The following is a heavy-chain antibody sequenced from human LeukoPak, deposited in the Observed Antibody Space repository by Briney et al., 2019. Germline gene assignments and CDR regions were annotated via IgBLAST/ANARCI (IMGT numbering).Heavy chain of an antibody. J-gene: IGHJ4*02. CDR2: IRYDGSNK. V-gene: IGHV3-30*02. D-gene: IGHD6-6*01. CDR3: AKDRDNGYSSSLNPLGEDY. CDR1: GFTFSSYG. Sequence: GGSLRLSCAASGFTFSSYGMHWVRQAPGKGLEWVAFIRYDGSNKYYADSVKGRFTISRDNSKNTLYLQMNSLRAEDTAVYYCAKDRDNGYSSSLNPLGEDYWGQGTLVTVSS.